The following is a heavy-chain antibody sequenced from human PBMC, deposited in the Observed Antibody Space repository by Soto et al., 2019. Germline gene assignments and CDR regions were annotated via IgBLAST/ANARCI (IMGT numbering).Heavy chain of an antibody. CDR1: GGSISSTSYY. D-gene: IGHD6-19*01. J-gene: IGHJ4*02. Sequence: SETLSLTCTVSGGSISSTSYYWVWIRQPPGKGLEWIGSFYYSGSTYYNPSLKSRVTISVDMSENQFSLKLSSVTAADTAVYYCARQVVDGTVAGTGSFDYWGQGTLVTVSS. CDR3: ARQVVDGTVAGTGSFDY. CDR2: FYYSGST. V-gene: IGHV4-39*01.